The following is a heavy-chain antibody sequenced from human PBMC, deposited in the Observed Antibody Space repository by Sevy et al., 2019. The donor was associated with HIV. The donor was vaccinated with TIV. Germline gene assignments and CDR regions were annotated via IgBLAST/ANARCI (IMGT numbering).Heavy chain of an antibody. D-gene: IGHD3-3*01. CDR3: TTDTGISDYDFWSGRDDTFDN. Sequence: GGSLRLSCAASGFTFSNAWISWVRQAPGKGLEWVGRIKSKTDGGTTDYAAPVKGGFTISTDESKNTLYLQMNSLKTEDTAVYYCTTDTGISDYDFWSGRDDTFDNWGQGTMVTVSS. CDR1: GFTFSNAW. V-gene: IGHV3-15*01. J-gene: IGHJ3*02. CDR2: IKSKTDGGTT.